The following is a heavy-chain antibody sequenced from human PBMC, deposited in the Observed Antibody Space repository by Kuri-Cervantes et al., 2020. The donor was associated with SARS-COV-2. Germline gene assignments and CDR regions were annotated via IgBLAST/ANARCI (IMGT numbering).Heavy chain of an antibody. D-gene: IGHD1-26*01. V-gene: IGHV4-59*01. Sequence: SETLSLTCTVSGGSISGYYWSWTRQPPGKGLEWIGYIYYSGSTNYNPSLKSRVTISVDTSKNQFSLKLSSVTAADTAVYYCARAGVGSVSFDPWGQGTLVTVSS. J-gene: IGHJ5*02. CDR3: ARAGVGSVSFDP. CDR2: IYYSGST. CDR1: GGSISGYY.